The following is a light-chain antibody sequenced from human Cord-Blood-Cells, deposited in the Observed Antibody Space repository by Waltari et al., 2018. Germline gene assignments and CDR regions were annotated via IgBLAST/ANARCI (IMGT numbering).Light chain of an antibody. CDR2: GAS. J-gene: IGKJ4*02. V-gene: IGKV3-20*01. CDR3: QQYGSSPLT. Sequence: IVLTQSPGTLSLSPGETATLSCTASQSVSSNYLAWYQQKPGQAPRLLIYGASSRATGIPDRFSGSGSGTDFTLTISRLEPEDFAVYYCQQYGSSPLTFGGGTKVEIK. CDR1: QSVSSNY.